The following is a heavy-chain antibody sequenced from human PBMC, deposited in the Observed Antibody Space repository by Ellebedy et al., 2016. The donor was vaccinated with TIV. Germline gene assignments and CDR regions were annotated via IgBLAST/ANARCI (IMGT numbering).Heavy chain of an antibody. V-gene: IGHV3-48*01. D-gene: IGHD1-7*01. CDR3: ARAGTTGYYYYGMDV. CDR1: GFTFDDYA. CDR2: ISSSSSTI. Sequence: GESLKISXAASGFTFDDYAMHWVRQAPGKGLEWVSYISSSSSTIYYADSVKGRFTISRDNAKNSLYLQMNSLRAEDTAVYYCARAGTTGYYYYGMDVWGQGTTVTVSS. J-gene: IGHJ6*02.